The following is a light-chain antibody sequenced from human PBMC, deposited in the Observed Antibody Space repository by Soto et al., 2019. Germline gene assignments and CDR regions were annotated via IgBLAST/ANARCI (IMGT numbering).Light chain of an antibody. Sequence: QSALTQPASVSGSPGQSITISCTGTSSDVGGYNYVSWYQHHPGKAPKLMIYEVNNRPSGVSNRFSGSKSGNTASLTISGLQAEDEADYYCSSYTSSSNHVVFGGGTKLTVL. CDR3: SSYTSSSNHVV. V-gene: IGLV2-14*01. CDR2: EVN. CDR1: SSDVGGYNY. J-gene: IGLJ2*01.